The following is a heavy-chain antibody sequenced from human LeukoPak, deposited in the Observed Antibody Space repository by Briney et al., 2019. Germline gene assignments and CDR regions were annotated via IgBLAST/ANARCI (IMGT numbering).Heavy chain of an antibody. CDR3: ARGEYYYDGGY. J-gene: IGHJ4*02. CDR1: GFTFSRHW. D-gene: IGHD3-22*01. CDR2: IKEDGSEK. V-gene: IGHV3-7*04. Sequence: GGSLRLSCAASGFTFSRHWMSWVRQAPGKGLEWVANIKEDGSEKYYVDSVKGRFTISRDNAKNSLFLQMNSLRAEETAVYYCARGEYYYDGGYWGQGTLVTVSS.